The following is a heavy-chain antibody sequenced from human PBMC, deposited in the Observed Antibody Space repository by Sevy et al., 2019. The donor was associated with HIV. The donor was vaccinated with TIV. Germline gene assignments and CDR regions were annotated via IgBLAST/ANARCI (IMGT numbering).Heavy chain of an antibody. D-gene: IGHD2-2*01. CDR3: ATGDAAQVVPAAMLN. CDR1: GYTLTDLY. Sequence: ASVKVSCKVSGYTLTDLYMHWVRQAPGKGLEWMGGFDPEDDETIYAQKFQGRVTTTEDKSTDTAYMELSSLRSEDTAVYYCATGDAAQVVPAAMLNWGQGTMVTVSS. CDR2: FDPEDDET. V-gene: IGHV1-24*01. J-gene: IGHJ3*01.